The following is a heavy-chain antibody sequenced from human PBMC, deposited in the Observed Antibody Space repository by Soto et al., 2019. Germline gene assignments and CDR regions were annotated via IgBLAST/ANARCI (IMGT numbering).Heavy chain of an antibody. CDR3: ARADGYNVDTWFDP. CDR2: INTGTGHT. J-gene: IGHJ5*02. Sequence: QVQLEQSGAEVRKPGASLNVSCKTSGYTFRSYAMHWVRQAPGQRLEWMGWINTGTGHTKYSQKMQGRVTLTSDASAHTAYMELSRLTSEDTAVYYCARADGYNVDTWFDPWGQGTLVTVSS. V-gene: IGHV1-3*04. D-gene: IGHD5-12*01. CDR1: GYTFRSYA.